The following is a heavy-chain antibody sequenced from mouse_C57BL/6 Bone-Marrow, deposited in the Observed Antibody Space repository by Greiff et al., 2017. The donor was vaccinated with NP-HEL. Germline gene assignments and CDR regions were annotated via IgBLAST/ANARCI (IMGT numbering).Heavy chain of an antibody. Sequence: QVQLQQPGAELVKPGASVKMSCKASGYTFTSYWITWVKQRPGQGLEWIGDIYPGSGSTNYNEKFKSKATLTVDTSYSPAYMQLSSLTSEDSAVYYCAREGSSYWYFDVWGTGTTVTVSS. CDR1: GYTFTSYW. J-gene: IGHJ1*03. V-gene: IGHV1-55*01. D-gene: IGHD1-1*01. CDR3: AREGSSYWYFDV. CDR2: IYPGSGST.